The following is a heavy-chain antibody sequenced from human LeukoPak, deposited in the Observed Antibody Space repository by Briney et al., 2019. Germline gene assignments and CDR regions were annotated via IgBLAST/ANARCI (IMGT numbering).Heavy chain of an antibody. Sequence: GGSLRLSCAASGFTLSSYWMSWVRQAPGKGLEWVANIKQDGSEKNYVDSVKGRFTIFRDNAKNSLYLQMNSLRAEDTAVYYCVRDRYCSRTSCYYLDYWGQGTLVTVSS. CDR2: IKQDGSEK. CDR3: VRDRYCSRTSCYYLDY. V-gene: IGHV3-7*01. CDR1: GFTLSSYW. D-gene: IGHD2-2*01. J-gene: IGHJ4*02.